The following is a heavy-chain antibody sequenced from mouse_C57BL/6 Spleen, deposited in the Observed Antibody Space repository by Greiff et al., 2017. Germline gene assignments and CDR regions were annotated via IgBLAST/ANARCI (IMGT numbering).Heavy chain of an antibody. J-gene: IGHJ1*01. Sequence: EVQLQQSGPELVKPGASVKIPCKASGYTFTDYNMDWVKQSHGKSLEWIGDINPNNGGTIYNQKFKGKATLTVDKSSSTAYMELRSLTSEDTAVYYCARWGLRGYWYIDVWGAGTTVTVSS. CDR2: INPNNGGT. CDR1: GYTFTDYN. V-gene: IGHV1-18*01. D-gene: IGHD2-4*01. CDR3: ARWGLRGYWYIDV.